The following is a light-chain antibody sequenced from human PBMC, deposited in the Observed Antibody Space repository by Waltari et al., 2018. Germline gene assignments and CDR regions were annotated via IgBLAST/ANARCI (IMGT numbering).Light chain of an antibody. Sequence: QSALTQPASVSGSPGQSIPISCTGTSSDIGAYQYVSWYQQHPGKAPNIIIYEVSNRPSGVSNRFSGSKSGNTASLSISGLQAEDEADYYCISFTSSVTYVFGTGTRVTVV. CDR2: EVS. CDR1: SSDIGAYQY. CDR3: ISFTSSVTYV. V-gene: IGLV2-14*01. J-gene: IGLJ1*01.